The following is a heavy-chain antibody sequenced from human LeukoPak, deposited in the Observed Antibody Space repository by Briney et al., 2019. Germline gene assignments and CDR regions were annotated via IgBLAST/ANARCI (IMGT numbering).Heavy chain of an antibody. CDR3: ARHYCSGGSCYTDY. J-gene: IGHJ4*02. D-gene: IGHD2-15*01. CDR1: GYTFTSYD. V-gene: IGHV1-8*01. Sequence: ASVKASCKASGYTFTSYDINWVRQATGQGLEWMGWMNPNSGNTGYAQKFQGRVTMTRNTSISTAYMELSSLRSEDTAVYYCARHYCSGGSCYTDYWGQGTLVTVSS. CDR2: MNPNSGNT.